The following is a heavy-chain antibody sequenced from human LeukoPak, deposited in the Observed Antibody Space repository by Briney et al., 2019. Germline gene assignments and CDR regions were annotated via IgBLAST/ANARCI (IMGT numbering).Heavy chain of an antibody. CDR1: GFTFSSYG. J-gene: IGHJ3*01. D-gene: IGHD1-26*01. Sequence: PGGSLRLSCAASGFTFSSYGMHWVRQAPGKGLEWVAVISYDGSNKYYADSVKGRFTISRDNSRNTLYLEMRSLKADDTAVYYCAKDSGTYRDFNVWGQGTLVTVSS. CDR3: AKDSGTYRDFNV. V-gene: IGHV3-30*18. CDR2: ISYDGSNK.